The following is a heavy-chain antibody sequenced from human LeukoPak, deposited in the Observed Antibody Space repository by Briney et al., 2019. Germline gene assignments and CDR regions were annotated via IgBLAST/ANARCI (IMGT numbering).Heavy chain of an antibody. D-gene: IGHD2-21*01. CDR1: GYTFTNYG. J-gene: IGHJ3*02. CDR3: AREGLPGDTTFDI. CDR2: ISAYNGST. Sequence: ASVKVSCKASGYTFTNYGISWVRQARGQGLEWMGWISAYNGSTKYAQNLQGRVTITTDTSTSTAYMELRSLRSDDTAVYYCAREGLPGDTTFDIWGQGTMVTVSS. V-gene: IGHV1-18*04.